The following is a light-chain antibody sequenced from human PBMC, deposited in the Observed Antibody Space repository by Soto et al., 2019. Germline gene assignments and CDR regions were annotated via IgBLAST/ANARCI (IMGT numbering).Light chain of an antibody. CDR2: DAS. CDR3: QQYGSSFT. V-gene: IGKV3-20*01. CDR1: QSVRGNY. Sequence: EIVLTQSPGTLSLSPGERATLSCRASQSVRGNYVDWYQQKHGQAPRPLIYDASIRVTGIPDRFSGSGSGTDFTLTISRLEPEDCAVYYCQQYGSSFTFGQGTNLEIK. J-gene: IGKJ2*01.